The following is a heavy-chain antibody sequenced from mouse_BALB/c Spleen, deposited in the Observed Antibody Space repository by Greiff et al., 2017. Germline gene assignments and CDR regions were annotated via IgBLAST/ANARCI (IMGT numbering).Heavy chain of an antibody. CDR3: ARGDGNYQYYSDY. CDR2: ISTYYGDA. CDR1: GYTFTDYA. J-gene: IGHJ2*01. Sequence: VQLQESGAELVRPGVSVKISCKGSGYTFTDYAMHWVKQSHAKSLEWIGVISTYYGDASYNQKFKGKATMTVDKSSSTAYMELARLTSEDSAIYYCARGDGNYQYYSDYWGQGTTLTVAS. V-gene: IGHV1S137*01. D-gene: IGHD2-1*01.